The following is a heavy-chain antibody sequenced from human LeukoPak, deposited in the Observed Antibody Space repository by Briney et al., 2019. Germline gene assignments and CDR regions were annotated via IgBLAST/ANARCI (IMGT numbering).Heavy chain of an antibody. CDR2: IIPIFGTA. Sequence: ASVKVSCKASGGTFSIYAISWVRQAPGQGLEWTGGIIPIFGTANYAQKFQGRVTITADESTSTAYMELSSLRSEDAAVYYCARDPDYYDSSGYVDYWGQGTLVTVSS. J-gene: IGHJ4*02. CDR1: GGTFSIYA. D-gene: IGHD3-22*01. V-gene: IGHV1-69*13. CDR3: ARDPDYYDSSGYVDY.